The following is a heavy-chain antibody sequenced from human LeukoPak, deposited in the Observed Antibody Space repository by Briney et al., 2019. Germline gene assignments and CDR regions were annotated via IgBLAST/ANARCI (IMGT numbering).Heavy chain of an antibody. V-gene: IGHV3-21*01. D-gene: IGHD6-6*01. Sequence: PGGSLRLSCAASGFTFTSYSMNWVRQAPGKGLEWVSSISSSSSYIYYAGSVKGRFTISRDNAKNSLYLQMNSLRAEDTAVYYCARDIISSVYSSSSDYYYYYMDVWGKGTTVTVSS. CDR3: ARDIISSVYSSSSDYYYYYMDV. CDR1: GFTFTSYS. CDR2: ISSSSSYI. J-gene: IGHJ6*03.